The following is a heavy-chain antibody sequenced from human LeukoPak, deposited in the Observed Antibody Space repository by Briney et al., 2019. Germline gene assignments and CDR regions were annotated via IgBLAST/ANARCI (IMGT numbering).Heavy chain of an antibody. J-gene: IGHJ6*02. V-gene: IGHV1-69*04. Sequence: SVKVSCKASGGTFSSYAISWVQQAPGQGLEWMGRIIPILGIANYAQKFQGRVTITADKSTSTAYMELSSLRSEDTAVYYCASVDCSSTSCSQYYYYYGMDVWGQGTTVTVSS. CDR1: GGTFSSYA. CDR3: ASVDCSSTSCSQYYYYYGMDV. D-gene: IGHD2-2*01. CDR2: IIPILGIA.